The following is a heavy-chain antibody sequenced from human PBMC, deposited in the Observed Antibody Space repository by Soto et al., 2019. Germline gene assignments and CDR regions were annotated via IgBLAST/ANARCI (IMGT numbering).Heavy chain of an antibody. Sequence: GESLKISCKGSGYSFTSYWIGWLRQMPGKGLEWMGIIYPGDSDTRYSPSFQGQVTISADKSISTAYLQWSSLKASDTAMYYCARHGYSSSWYGTLYMDVWGKGTTVTVSS. CDR2: IYPGDSDT. CDR1: GYSFTSYW. V-gene: IGHV5-51*01. J-gene: IGHJ6*03. D-gene: IGHD6-13*01. CDR3: ARHGYSSSWYGTLYMDV.